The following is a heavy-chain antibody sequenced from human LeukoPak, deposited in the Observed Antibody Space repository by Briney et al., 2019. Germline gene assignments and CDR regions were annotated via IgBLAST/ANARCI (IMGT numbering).Heavy chain of an antibody. CDR3: AKDRISEETYNWFDP. CDR2: ISYDGSKK. CDR1: RFTFSYYD. V-gene: IGHV3-30*19. J-gene: IGHJ5*02. D-gene: IGHD2-15*01. Sequence: PGGSLRLSCAASRFTFSYYDMHWVRQAPGKGLEWVAFISYDGSKKYYGDSVKGRFTISRDNSKNTLSLQMDSLRAEDAAVYYCAKDRISEETYNWFDPWGQGTLVTVSS.